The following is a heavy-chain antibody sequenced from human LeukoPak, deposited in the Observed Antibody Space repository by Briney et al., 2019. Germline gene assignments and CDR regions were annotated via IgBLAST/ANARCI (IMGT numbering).Heavy chain of an antibody. CDR2: IYYSGST. D-gene: IGHD5-18*01. CDR3: ARVEPLKMVKSP. V-gene: IGHV4-39*07. J-gene: IGHJ5*02. Sequence: SETLSPTCTVSGGSISSSSYYWGWIRQPPGKGLEWIGSIYYSGSTYYNPSLKSRVTISVDTSKNQFSLSLTSVTVADTAVYYCARVEPLKMVKSPWGQGILVTVSS. CDR1: GGSISSSSYY.